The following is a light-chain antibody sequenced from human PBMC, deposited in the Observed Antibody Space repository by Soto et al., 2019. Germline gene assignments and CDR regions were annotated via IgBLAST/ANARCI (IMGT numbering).Light chain of an antibody. CDR2: GSK. CDR3: QSYDNRLGGYVV. CDR1: SSNLGAAFD. V-gene: IGLV1-40*01. Sequence: QSVLTQPPSVSGAPGQRVTISCTGTSSNLGAAFDVHWYQHLPGTGLKVLIYGSKNRPSGVPERFSASRSGSSASLAIAGLQAEDEADYYCQSYDNRLGGYVVFGGGTKVTVL. J-gene: IGLJ2*01.